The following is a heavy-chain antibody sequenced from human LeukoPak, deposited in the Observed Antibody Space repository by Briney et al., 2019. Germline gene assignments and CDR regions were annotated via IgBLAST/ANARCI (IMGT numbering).Heavy chain of an antibody. CDR2: INQDGSAK. CDR3: SRALEV. Sequence: GGSLRLSCAASGFTFSSYWMSSVRQAPGKGLEWVANINQDGSAKYFVDSVKGRFTTFRDNAKNALYMQMNSLRAEDTAVYYCSRALEVWGKGTTVTVSS. V-gene: IGHV3-7*01. J-gene: IGHJ6*04. CDR1: GFTFSSYW.